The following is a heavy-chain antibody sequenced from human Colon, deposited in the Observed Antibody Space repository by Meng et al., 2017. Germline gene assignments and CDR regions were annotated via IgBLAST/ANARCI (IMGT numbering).Heavy chain of an antibody. CDR1: GFIFSAYY. CDR2: INSRATTI. V-gene: IGHV3-11*01. J-gene: IGHJ4*02. Sequence: QARLVGSGGGWVKPGGSLRLSCAASGFIFSAYYLSWVRQTPGKGLEWIAYINSRATTIYYADSVKGRFTISRDNANNSLLLQMNSLRAEDTAVYYCVRDLGLAYFDHWGQGALVTVSS. D-gene: IGHD1-26*01. CDR3: VRDLGLAYFDH.